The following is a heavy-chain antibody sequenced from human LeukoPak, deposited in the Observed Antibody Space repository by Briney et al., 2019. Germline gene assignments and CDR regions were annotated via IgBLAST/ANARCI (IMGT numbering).Heavy chain of an antibody. CDR2: ISYNGGST. J-gene: IGHJ6*04. CDR1: GFIFSNYA. CDR3: ARRFAAQLAFVDV. D-gene: IGHD3-3*02. Sequence: GGSLRLSCAASGFIFSNYAMHWVRQAPGKGLEYVSAISYNGGSTYYANSVKGRFTISRDNSKNTLYLQMGSLIPEDMAVYYCARRFAAQLAFVDVWGKGTTVTISS. V-gene: IGHV3-64*01.